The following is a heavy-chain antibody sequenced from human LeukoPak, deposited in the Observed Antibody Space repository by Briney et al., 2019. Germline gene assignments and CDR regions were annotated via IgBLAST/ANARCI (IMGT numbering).Heavy chain of an antibody. Sequence: PSETLSLTCAVYSGSFSGYYWTWILQPPGKGLEWIGEIDHSGSSGSTAYNPSLRSRVTISMDTSKNQFSLNLRSVTAADTAVYYCARGRKYTSGYRVTELGSGYSDYWGQGTLVTVSS. V-gene: IGHV4-34*01. CDR3: ARGRKYTSGYRVTELGSGYSDY. D-gene: IGHD5-18*01. CDR2: IDHSGSSGST. CDR1: SGSFSGYY. J-gene: IGHJ4*02.